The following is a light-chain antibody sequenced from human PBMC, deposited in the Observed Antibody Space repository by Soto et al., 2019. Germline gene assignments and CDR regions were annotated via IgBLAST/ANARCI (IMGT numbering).Light chain of an antibody. J-gene: IGKJ2*01. V-gene: IGKV3-11*01. CDR3: QQRSNWPFT. CDR1: QSIGSF. Sequence: EIVLTQSQATLSLSPGERATLSCRASQSIGSFLAWYQQKPGKVPRLLIYDASNSATGIPARFRGSGSGTDFTLTINGLEPEDFAVYYCQQRSNWPFTFGQGTKLEIK. CDR2: DAS.